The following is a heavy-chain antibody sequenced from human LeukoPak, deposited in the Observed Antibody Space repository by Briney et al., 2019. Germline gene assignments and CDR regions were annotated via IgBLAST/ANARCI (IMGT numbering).Heavy chain of an antibody. V-gene: IGHV1-2*02. J-gene: IGHJ4*02. Sequence: ASVKVSCKASGYTFTGYYMHWVRQAPGQGLEWMGWINPNSGGTNYAQKFQGRVTMTRDTSISTAYMELSRLRSGDTAVYYCARSRGPAAMIIDYWGQGTLVTVSS. CDR3: ARSRGPAAMIIDY. CDR2: INPNSGGT. D-gene: IGHD2-2*01. CDR1: GYTFTGYY.